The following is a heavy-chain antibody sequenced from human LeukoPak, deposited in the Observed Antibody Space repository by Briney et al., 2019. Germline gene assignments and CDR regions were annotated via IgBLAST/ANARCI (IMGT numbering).Heavy chain of an antibody. D-gene: IGHD4-17*01. J-gene: IGHJ4*02. CDR3: AKEAYGDYGPFDY. V-gene: IGHV3-15*01. CDR1: GFTFSNAW. CDR2: IKSKTDGGTT. Sequence: GGSLRLSCAASGFTFSNAWMSWVRQAPGKGLEWVGRIKSKTDGGTTDYAAPVKGRFTISRDDSKNTLYLQMNSLRAEDTAVYYCAKEAYGDYGPFDYWGQGSLVTVSS.